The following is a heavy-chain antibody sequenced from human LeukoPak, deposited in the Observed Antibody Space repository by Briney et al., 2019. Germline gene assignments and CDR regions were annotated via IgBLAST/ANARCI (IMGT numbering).Heavy chain of an antibody. V-gene: IGHV3-21*01. D-gene: IGHD3-10*01. CDR2: FGTRSSSI. CDR1: GFTFSSHS. J-gene: IGHJ6*02. CDR3: ARDLIVGGFDYGMDV. Sequence: GGSLRLSCAASGFTFSSHSMNWVRQAPGKGLEWVSSFGTRSSSIYYADSVKGRFTISRDNAKNSLYLQMNSLRAEDTAVYYCARDLIVGGFDYGMDVWGQGTTVTVSS.